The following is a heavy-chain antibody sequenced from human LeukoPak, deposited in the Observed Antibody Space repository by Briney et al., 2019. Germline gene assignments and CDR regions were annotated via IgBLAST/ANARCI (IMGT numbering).Heavy chain of an antibody. CDR1: GDSISSGSYY. Sequence: ASETLSLTCTVSGDSISSGSYYWTWIRQPAGKGLEWIGRIYSSGSTNYNPSLKSRVTISVDTSKNQFSLKLSSVTAADTAVYYCAREGLNMVRGIIPKEAWGWFDPWGQGTLVTVSS. CDR2: IYSSGST. V-gene: IGHV4-61*02. CDR3: AREGLNMVRGIIPKEAWGWFDP. D-gene: IGHD3-10*01. J-gene: IGHJ5*02.